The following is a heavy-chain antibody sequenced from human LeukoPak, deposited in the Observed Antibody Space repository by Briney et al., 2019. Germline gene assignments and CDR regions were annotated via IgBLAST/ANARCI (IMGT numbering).Heavy chain of an antibody. D-gene: IGHD3-10*01. CDR3: ARAGPHSVYYYGMDV. J-gene: IGHJ6*02. Sequence: PGGSLRLSCAASGFTFSSYWMSWVRQAPGKGLEWVANIKQDGSEKYYEDSVKGRFTISRDNAKNSLYLQMNSLRAEDTAVYYCARAGPHSVYYYGMDVWGQGTMVTVSS. CDR2: IKQDGSEK. CDR1: GFTFSSYW. V-gene: IGHV3-7*01.